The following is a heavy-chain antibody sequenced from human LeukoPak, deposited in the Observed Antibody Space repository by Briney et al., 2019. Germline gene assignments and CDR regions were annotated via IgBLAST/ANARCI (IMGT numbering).Heavy chain of an antibody. V-gene: IGHV4-34*01. J-gene: IGHJ4*02. D-gene: IGHD1-26*01. CDR1: GGSFSGYY. Sequence: PSETLSLTCAVYGGSFSGYYWSWIRQPPGKGLEWIGEINHSGSTNYNPSLKSRVTISVDTSKNQFSLKLSSVTAADTAVYYCASTKWERGYWGQGTLVTVSS. CDR3: ASTKWERGY. CDR2: INHSGST.